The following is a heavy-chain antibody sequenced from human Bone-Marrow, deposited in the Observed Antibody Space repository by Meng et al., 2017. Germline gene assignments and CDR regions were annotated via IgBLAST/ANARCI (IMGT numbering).Heavy chain of an antibody. CDR1: GYTFTSYA. J-gene: IGHJ4*02. CDR3: ARGGRYSSGWSDY. D-gene: IGHD6-19*01. V-gene: IGHV1-3*01. Sequence: QVTRGQSGPEVKMPGASWKVPCKASGYTFTSYAMHWVRQAPGQRLEWMGWINAGNGNTKYSQKFQGRVTITRDTSASTAYMELSSLRSEDTAVYYCARGGRYSSGWSDYWGQGTLVTVSS. CDR2: INAGNGNT.